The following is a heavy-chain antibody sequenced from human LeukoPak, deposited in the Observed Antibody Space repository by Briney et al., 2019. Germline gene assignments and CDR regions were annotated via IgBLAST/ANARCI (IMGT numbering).Heavy chain of an antibody. CDR3: ARNSPGLGY. V-gene: IGHV3-48*03. Sequence: GGSLRLSCAASGFTFSSYDMVWVRQAPGKGLEWVSYISGSGNAISYADSVRGRFTISRDNGKNSVYLQMNSLRTEDTAVYYCARNSPGLGYWGQGTLVTVSS. CDR1: GFTFSSYD. D-gene: IGHD2/OR15-2a*01. CDR2: ISGSGNAI. J-gene: IGHJ4*02.